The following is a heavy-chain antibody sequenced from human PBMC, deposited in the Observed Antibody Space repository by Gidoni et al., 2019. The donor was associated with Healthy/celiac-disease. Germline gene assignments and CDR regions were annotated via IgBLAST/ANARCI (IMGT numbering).Heavy chain of an antibody. V-gene: IGHV1-18*04. Sequence: QVQLVQSGAEVKKPGASVKVSCKASGYAFTSYGISWVRQAPGQGLEWMGWISAYNGNTNYAQKLQGRVTMTTDTSTSTAYMELRSLRSDDTAVYYCAREALGILYSGRSGAFDIWGQGTMVTVSS. CDR1: GYAFTSYG. D-gene: IGHD2-8*01. CDR3: AREALGILYSGRSGAFDI. CDR2: ISAYNGNT. J-gene: IGHJ3*02.